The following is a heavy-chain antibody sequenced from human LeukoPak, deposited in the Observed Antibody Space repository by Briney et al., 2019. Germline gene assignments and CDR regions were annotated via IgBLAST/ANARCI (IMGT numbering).Heavy chain of an antibody. D-gene: IGHD2-8*01. Sequence: SQTLSLTCTVSGGSISSGGYYWGWIRQHPGKGLEWIGYIYYSGSTYYNPSLKSRVTISVDTSKNQFSLKLSSVTAADTAVYYCARGLRYCTNGVCYYYYGMDVWGQGTTVTVSS. CDR2: IYYSGST. V-gene: IGHV4-31*03. CDR3: ARGLRYCTNGVCYYYYGMDV. CDR1: GGSISSGGYY. J-gene: IGHJ6*02.